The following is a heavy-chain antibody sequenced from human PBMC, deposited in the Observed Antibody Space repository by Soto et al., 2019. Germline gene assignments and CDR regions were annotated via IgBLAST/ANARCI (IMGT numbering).Heavy chain of an antibody. V-gene: IGHV3-30-3*01. J-gene: IGHJ4*02. CDR2: ISYDGSNK. CDR1: GFTFSSYA. Sequence: QVQLVESGGGVVQPGRSLRLSCAASGFTFSSYAMHWVRQAPGKGLEWVAVISYDGSNKYYADSVKGRFTISRDNSKNTLYLQMNSLRAEDTAVYYCARVHSGWSPLDYWGQGTLVTVSS. D-gene: IGHD6-19*01. CDR3: ARVHSGWSPLDY.